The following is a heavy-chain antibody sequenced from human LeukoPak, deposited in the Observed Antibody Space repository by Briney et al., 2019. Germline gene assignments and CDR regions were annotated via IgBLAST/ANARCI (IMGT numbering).Heavy chain of an antibody. D-gene: IGHD5-18*01. CDR3: AKQLWLLAYFDY. CDR1: GITLSNYG. Sequence: GGSLRLSCAVSGITLSNYGMSWVRQAPGKGLEWVAGLSGSGGGTNYADSVQGRFTISRDNPKNTLYLQMNSLRAEDTAVYYCAKQLWLLAYFDYWGQGTLVTVSS. CDR2: LSGSGGGT. V-gene: IGHV3-23*01. J-gene: IGHJ4*02.